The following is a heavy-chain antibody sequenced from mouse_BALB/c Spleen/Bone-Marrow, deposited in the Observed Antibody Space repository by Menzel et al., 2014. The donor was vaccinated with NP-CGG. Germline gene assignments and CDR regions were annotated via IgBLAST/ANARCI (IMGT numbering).Heavy chain of an antibody. J-gene: IGHJ2*01. V-gene: IGHV4-1*02. CDR3: ARLGCYGYFAY. CDR1: GFDFRRYW. CDR2: INPDSRTI. Sequence: EVMLVESGGGLVQAGGSLKLSCAASGFDFRRYWMSWVRQAPGKGLEWIGEINPDSRTINYTPSLKDKFIISRDNAKSTLYLQMSKVRSEGTALYYCARLGCYGYFAYWGQGTTLTVSS. D-gene: IGHD1-1*02.